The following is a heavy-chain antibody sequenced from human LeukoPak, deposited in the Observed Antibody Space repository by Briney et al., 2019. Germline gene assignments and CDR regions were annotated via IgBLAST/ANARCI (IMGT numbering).Heavy chain of an antibody. D-gene: IGHD7-27*01. CDR2: INIDGSST. CDR3: ARNRDWGYFDY. CDR1: GFTFSSRW. Sequence: GGSLRLSCAASGFTFSSRWMHWVRQAPGEGLVWVSRINIDGSSTDYVDSAKGRFTISRDNAKNTLYLQMNRLRAEDTAVYYCARNRDWGYFDYWGQGTLVTVSS. J-gene: IGHJ4*02. V-gene: IGHV3-74*01.